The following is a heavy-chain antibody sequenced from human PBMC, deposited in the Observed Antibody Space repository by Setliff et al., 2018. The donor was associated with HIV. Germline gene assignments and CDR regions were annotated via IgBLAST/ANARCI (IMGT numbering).Heavy chain of an antibody. Sequence: ASVKVSCKASGYTFTSYGISWVRQAPGQGLEWMGWISAYNGNTNYAQKLQGRVTITTDESTSTAYMELSSLTSEDTAIYYCASLEGLEKTRGEESDSWGQGTLVTVSS. CDR1: GYTFTSYG. J-gene: IGHJ4*02. V-gene: IGHV1-18*01. D-gene: IGHD3-3*01. CDR3: ASLEGLEKTRGEESDS. CDR2: ISAYNGNT.